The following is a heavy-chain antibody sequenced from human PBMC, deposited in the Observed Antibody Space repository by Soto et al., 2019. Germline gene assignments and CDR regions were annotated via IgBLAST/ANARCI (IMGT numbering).Heavy chain of an antibody. CDR1: GFIFRSYG. CDR3: AQNFSPLSPDSYFDY. D-gene: IGHD2-21*01. Sequence: GGSLRLSCAASGFIFRSYGMYWIRQAPGKGLEWVAIISYDGSTEYYADSVKGRFTISRDNSKNTLSLQMNTLTTEDTAVYFCAQNFSPLSPDSYFDYWGQGALVTVSS. V-gene: IGHV3-30*18. J-gene: IGHJ4*02. CDR2: ISYDGSTE.